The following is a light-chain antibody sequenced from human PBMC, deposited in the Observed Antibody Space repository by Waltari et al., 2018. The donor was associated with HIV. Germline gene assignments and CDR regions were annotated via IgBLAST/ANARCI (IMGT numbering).Light chain of an antibody. J-gene: IGKJ3*01. CDR2: DAS. V-gene: IGKV3-11*01. Sequence: ELVLTQSPATLSLSPGERATLSCRASQSVSSYFAWYQQKPGQAPRLLIYDASNRATGIPDRFSGSGSGTDFTLTISSLEPEDFAVYYCQQRSNWLFTFGPGTKVDIK. CDR3: QQRSNWLFT. CDR1: QSVSSY.